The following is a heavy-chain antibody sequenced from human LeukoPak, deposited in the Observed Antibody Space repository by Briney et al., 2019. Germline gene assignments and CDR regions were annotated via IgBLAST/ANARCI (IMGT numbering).Heavy chain of an antibody. CDR3: ASRSSVRYFGWFFNWFDP. D-gene: IGHD3-9*01. Sequence: PSETLSLTCTVSGGSISSSSYYWGWIRQPPGKGLEWIGSIYYSGSTYYNPSLKSRVTISVDTSKNQFSLKLISVTAADTAVYYCASRSSVRYFGWFFNWFDPGGQGTVVTVS. CDR2: IYYSGST. V-gene: IGHV4-39*01. CDR1: GGSISSSSYY. J-gene: IGHJ5*02.